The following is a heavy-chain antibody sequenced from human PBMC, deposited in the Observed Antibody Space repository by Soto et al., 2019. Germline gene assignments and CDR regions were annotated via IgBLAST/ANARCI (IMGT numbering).Heavy chain of an antibody. CDR1: GGSVNSFH. Sequence: QVQLQESGPGLVKPSETLSLTCTVSGGSVNSFHWAWIRQPPGKGLEWIGYVYYTGSTNYNPSLRSRVTISVDTSKSQFSLNLTSVTAADTAVYYCARGAFFSAMASFDYWGQGALVTVSS. V-gene: IGHV4-59*02. CDR3: ARGAFFSAMASFDY. J-gene: IGHJ4*02. CDR2: VYYTGST. D-gene: IGHD2-2*01.